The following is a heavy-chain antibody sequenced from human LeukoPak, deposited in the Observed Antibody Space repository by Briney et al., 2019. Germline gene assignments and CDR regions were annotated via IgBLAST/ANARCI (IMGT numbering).Heavy chain of an antibody. J-gene: IGHJ6*02. V-gene: IGHV1-69*13. Sequence: SVKVSCKASGGTFSSYAISWVRQAPGQGLEWMGGIIPIFGTANYAQRFQGRVTITADESTSTAYMELSSLRSEDTAVYYCASAGTMIVVVGDRDYYYGMDVWGQGTTVTVSS. CDR3: ASAGTMIVVVGDRDYYYGMDV. D-gene: IGHD3-22*01. CDR1: GGTFSSYA. CDR2: IIPIFGTA.